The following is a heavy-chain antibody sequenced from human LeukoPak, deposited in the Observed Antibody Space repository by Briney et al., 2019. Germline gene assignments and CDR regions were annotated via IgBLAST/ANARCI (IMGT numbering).Heavy chain of an antibody. Sequence: GGSLRLSCAASGFTFNSYGMHWVRQAPGKGLEWVAVIWYDGSNKYYADSVKGRFTISRDNSKNTLYLQMNSLRAEDTAVYYCARDQRRYCSSTSCYSGFDYWGQGTLVTVSS. V-gene: IGHV3-33*08. D-gene: IGHD2-2*02. CDR1: GFTFNSYG. J-gene: IGHJ4*02. CDR2: IWYDGSNK. CDR3: ARDQRRYCSSTSCYSGFDY.